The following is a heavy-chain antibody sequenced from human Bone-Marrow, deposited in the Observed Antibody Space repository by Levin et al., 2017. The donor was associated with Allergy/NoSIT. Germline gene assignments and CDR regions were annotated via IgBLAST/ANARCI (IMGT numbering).Heavy chain of an antibody. J-gene: IGHJ4*02. CDR3: ARHVFSWNDAMPIYYFDF. CDR1: GGSISSYY. Sequence: SETLSLTCTVSGGSISSYYWSWIRRPPGKGLEWIAYISYSGSTNYNPSLKRRVTMSVDTSKNQFSLKLSSVTAADTAVYYCARHVFSWNDAMPIYYFDFWGQGTVVTVSS. CDR2: ISYSGST. D-gene: IGHD1-1*01. V-gene: IGHV4-59*08.